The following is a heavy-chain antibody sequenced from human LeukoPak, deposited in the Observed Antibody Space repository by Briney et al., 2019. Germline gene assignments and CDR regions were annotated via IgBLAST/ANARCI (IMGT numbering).Heavy chain of an antibody. J-gene: IGHJ4*02. V-gene: IGHV3-23*01. D-gene: IGHD2-15*01. CDR1: GLTFSTSA. CDR3: AILAGSAAAT. Sequence: GGSLRLSCAASGLTFSTSAMHWVRQAPGKGLEWVSTISGSGDNTYYPGSVKGRFTISRDNSKNTLYLQMNSLSAEDTSIYYCAILAGSAAATWGQGTLVTVSS. CDR2: ISGSGDNT.